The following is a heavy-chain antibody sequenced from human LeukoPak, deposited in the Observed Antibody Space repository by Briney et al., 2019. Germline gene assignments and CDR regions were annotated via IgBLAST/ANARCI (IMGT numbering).Heavy chain of an antibody. CDR3: AKSVPYSISSVYLDS. CDR1: GFTSINHG. Sequence: PGGSLRLSCAASGFTSINHGMTWVRQAPGKGLEWVSAISDDGRNTYYADSVRGHFTISRDNSKRTLFLQMNSLRVDDTAIYYCAKSVPYSISSVYLDSWGQGTLVTVSS. D-gene: IGHD6-6*01. CDR2: ISDDGRNT. J-gene: IGHJ4*02. V-gene: IGHV3-23*01.